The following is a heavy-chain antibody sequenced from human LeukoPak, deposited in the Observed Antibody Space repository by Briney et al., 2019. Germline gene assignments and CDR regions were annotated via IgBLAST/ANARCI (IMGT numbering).Heavy chain of an antibody. CDR1: GFTFSSYA. V-gene: IGHV3-23*01. J-gene: IGHJ4*02. CDR2: ISGSGGST. D-gene: IGHD3-22*01. Sequence: GGSLRLSCAASGFTFSSYAMSWVRQAPGKGLEWVSAISGSGGSTYYADSVKGRFTISRDNSKNTLYLQMNSLRAEDTAVYYCAKGEDFYYDSSGFGGSPDYWGQGTLVTVSS. CDR3: AKGEDFYYDSSGFGGSPDY.